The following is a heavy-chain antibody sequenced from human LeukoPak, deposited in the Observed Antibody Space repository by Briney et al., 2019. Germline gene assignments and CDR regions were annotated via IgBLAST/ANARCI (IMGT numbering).Heavy chain of an antibody. V-gene: IGHV4-31*03. CDR1: GGSISTGGYY. Sequence: SETLSLTCTVSGGSISTGGYYWNWIRQHPGKGLEWIGCIYDGGSTCYNASLKRRITISLDTSKNQFSLKLKSVTAADTAVYYCAALLGDGSIDYWGQGTLVTVSS. CDR2: IYDGGST. CDR3: AALLGDGSIDY. D-gene: IGHD2-21*02. J-gene: IGHJ4*02.